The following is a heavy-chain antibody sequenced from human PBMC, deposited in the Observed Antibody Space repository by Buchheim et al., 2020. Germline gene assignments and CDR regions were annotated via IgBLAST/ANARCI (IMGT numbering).Heavy chain of an antibody. V-gene: IGHV3-23*04. D-gene: IGHD6-19*01. J-gene: IGHJ4*02. CDR2: INGDAT. CDR3: GKESLSRGWYTIEH. CDR1: GFSLTTYG. Sequence: DVQLVESGGGLVQPEGSLRLSCAASGFSLTTYGMSWVRQAPGKGLEWVSAINGDATYYADSVKGRFTPSIDRSKNTVYLQVNSLRADDTAVYYCGKESLSRGWYTIEHWGQGTL.